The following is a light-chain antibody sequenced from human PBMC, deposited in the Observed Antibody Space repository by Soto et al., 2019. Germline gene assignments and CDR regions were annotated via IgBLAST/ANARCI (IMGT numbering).Light chain of an antibody. CDR1: QGISSY. V-gene: IGKV1-9*01. CDR3: QQINSYPRT. J-gene: IGKJ1*01. Sequence: IQLTQSPSSLSASVGDRVTITCRASQGISSYLAWYQQKPGKAPKLLIYAASTLQSGVPSRFSGSGSGTDFTLTISSLRPEDFATYYCQQINSYPRTFGQGTKVDIK. CDR2: AAS.